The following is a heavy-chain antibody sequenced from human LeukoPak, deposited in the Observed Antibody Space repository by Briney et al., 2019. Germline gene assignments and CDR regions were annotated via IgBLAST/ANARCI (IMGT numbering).Heavy chain of an antibody. Sequence: GGSLRISCGASGFTFSSYAMSWVRQAPGKGLEWVSAISGSGGSTYYADSVKGRFTISRDNSKNTLYLQMNSLRAEDTAVYYCAKDLHSIGFWGSAFDIWGQGTMVTVSS. CDR1: GFTFSSYA. D-gene: IGHD3-16*01. CDR3: AKDLHSIGFWGSAFDI. J-gene: IGHJ3*02. CDR2: ISGSGGST. V-gene: IGHV3-23*01.